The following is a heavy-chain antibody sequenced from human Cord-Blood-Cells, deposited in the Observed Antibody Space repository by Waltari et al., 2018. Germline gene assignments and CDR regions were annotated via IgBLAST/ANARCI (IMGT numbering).Heavy chain of an antibody. J-gene: IGHJ4*02. D-gene: IGHD6-13*01. V-gene: IGHV3-30*04. CDR3: ARDPIAAAGDY. CDR2: ISYDGSNK. Sequence: QVQLVESGGGVVQPGRSLRLSCAASGFTFSSYAMHWVRQAPGKGLGWVAVISYDGSNKYYAESVKGRFTISRDNSKNTLYLQMNSLRAEDTAVYYCARDPIAAAGDYWGQGTLVTVSS. CDR1: GFTFSSYA.